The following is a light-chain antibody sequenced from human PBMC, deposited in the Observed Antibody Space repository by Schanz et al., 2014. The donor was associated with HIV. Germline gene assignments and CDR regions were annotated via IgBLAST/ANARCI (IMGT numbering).Light chain of an antibody. J-gene: IGLJ3*02. CDR2: GNT. Sequence: QSVLTQPPSVSGAPGQRVTVSCTGSSSNIGAGYDVHWYQHRPGSAPKLLLYGNTNRPAGVPDRFSGSKSGTSASLAISGLQSEDEADYYCAAWDDSLNGWVFGGGTKLTVL. CDR1: SSNIGAGYD. CDR3: AAWDDSLNGWV. V-gene: IGLV1-40*01.